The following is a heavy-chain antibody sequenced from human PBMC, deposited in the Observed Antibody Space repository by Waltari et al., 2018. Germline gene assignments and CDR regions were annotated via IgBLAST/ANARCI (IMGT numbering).Heavy chain of an antibody. CDR1: GFTFSSYG. CDR2: IWYDGSNK. Sequence: QVQLVESGGGVVQPGRSLRLSCAASGFTFSSYGMHWVRQAPGKGLEWVAVIWYDGSNKYYADSVKGRFTISRDNSKNTLYLQMNSLRAEDTAVYYCAKPSGPPPTFFDYWGQGTLVTVSS. V-gene: IGHV3-33*06. J-gene: IGHJ4*02. D-gene: IGHD2-15*01. CDR3: AKPSGPPPTFFDY.